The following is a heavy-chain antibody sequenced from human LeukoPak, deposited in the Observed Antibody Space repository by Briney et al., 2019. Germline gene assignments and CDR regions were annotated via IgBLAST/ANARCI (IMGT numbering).Heavy chain of an antibody. Sequence: PGGSLRLSCAASGFTVSSNYMTWVRQAPGKGLEWVSVIYSGGSTYYADSVKGRFTISRDNSKNTLYLQMNSLRAGDTAVYYCAKASPGGYVPQHWGQGTLVTVSS. CDR2: IYSGGST. D-gene: IGHD5-12*01. V-gene: IGHV3-66*01. CDR3: AKASPGGYVPQH. J-gene: IGHJ1*01. CDR1: GFTVSSNY.